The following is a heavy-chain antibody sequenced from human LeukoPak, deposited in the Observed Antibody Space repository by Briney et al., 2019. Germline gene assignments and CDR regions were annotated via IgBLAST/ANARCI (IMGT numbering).Heavy chain of an antibody. D-gene: IGHD5-12*01. CDR1: GCSISGYY. CDR2: IYHSGFT. CDR3: ARDQRCSRYDGGCDQWYFDL. Sequence: PSETLSLTCIVSGCSISGYYWSWLRQPPGKGLEWMGYIYHSGFTDYNPSLRSRITISVDTSRNQVSLKLTSATAADTAMYYCARDQRCSRYDGGCDQWYFDLWGRGALVTVSS. V-gene: IGHV4-59*01. J-gene: IGHJ2*01.